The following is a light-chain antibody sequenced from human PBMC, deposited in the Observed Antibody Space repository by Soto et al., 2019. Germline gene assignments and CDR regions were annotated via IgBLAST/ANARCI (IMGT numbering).Light chain of an antibody. J-gene: IGKJ1*01. CDR1: QSVSNNY. CDR3: QQYGSSGT. CDR2: GAS. V-gene: IGKV3-20*01. Sequence: DSVSTQSPGTLSLSPGERATLYCRASQSVSNNYLAWYQQKPGQAPRLLIYGASNRATGIPDRFSGSGSGTDFTLTISRLEPEDFAVYYCQQYGSSGTFGQGTKVDIK.